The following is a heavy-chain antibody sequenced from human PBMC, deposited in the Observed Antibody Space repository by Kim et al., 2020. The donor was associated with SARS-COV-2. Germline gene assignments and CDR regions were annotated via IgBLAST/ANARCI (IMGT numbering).Heavy chain of an antibody. D-gene: IGHD4-4*01. CDR1: GYTFSGYA. CDR3: ARDQDHSLYFDY. Sequence: ASVKVSCKTSGYTFSGYALSWVRQAPGQGLEWLGWIDTNTGNPVNAKGFTGRFVFSWDTSVNTAYLQISSLKAADTAIYYCARDQDHSLYFDYWGQGTLVTLSS. J-gene: IGHJ4*02. V-gene: IGHV7-4-1*01. CDR2: IDTNTGNP.